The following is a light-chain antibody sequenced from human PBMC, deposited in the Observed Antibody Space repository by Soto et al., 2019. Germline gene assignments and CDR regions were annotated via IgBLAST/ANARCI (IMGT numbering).Light chain of an antibody. J-gene: IGKJ1*01. V-gene: IGKV1-39*01. CDR2: AAS. CDR1: QSISSY. CDR3: QQSYTTPWT. Sequence: DIQMTQSPSSLSASVGDRVTITCRASQSISSYLNWYHQKPGKAPKLLIYAASSLQSGVPSRFSGSGSGTDFTLTIISLQPEDFATYYCQQSYTTPWTFGQGTKVEI.